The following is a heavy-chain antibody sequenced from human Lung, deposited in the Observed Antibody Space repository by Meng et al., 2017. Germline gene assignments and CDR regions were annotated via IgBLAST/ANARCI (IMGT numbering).Heavy chain of an antibody. CDR2: INRDGTKP. D-gene: IGHD1-1*01. CDR1: GFTFTDHW. J-gene: IGHJ1*01. Sequence: VQLVGAGGGLVPPGGSLRLSCAASGFTFTDHWIHWVRQGPGKGLVWVSRINRDGTKPTYADSVKGRFTISRDNAKNTLYLQMNNLRAEDTAFYYCTNDRLNHWGQGALVTVSS. CDR3: TNDRLNH. V-gene: IGHV3-74*01.